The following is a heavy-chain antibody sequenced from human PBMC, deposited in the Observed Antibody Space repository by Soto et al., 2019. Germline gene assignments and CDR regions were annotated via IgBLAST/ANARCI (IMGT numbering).Heavy chain of an antibody. CDR1: VGSFRIFY. J-gene: IGHJ6*02. CDR2: IIHSGST. V-gene: IGHV4-34*12. Sequence: SETLCLTCAFYVGSFRIFYWSWIRQPPGKGLEWIGEIIHSGSTNYNPSLESRVTISLDTSKNQFSLKVNSVIAADTAVYYCARVRKGVTTIRKYGMDVWGQGTTVTVS. CDR3: ARVRKGVTTIRKYGMDV. D-gene: IGHD4-17*01.